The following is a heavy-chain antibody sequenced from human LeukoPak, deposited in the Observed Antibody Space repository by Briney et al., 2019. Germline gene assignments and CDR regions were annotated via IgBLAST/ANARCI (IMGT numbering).Heavy chain of an antibody. V-gene: IGHV1-8*02. J-gene: IGHJ6*03. CDR3: ARGSSYDSSGYYLWYYYYYMDV. D-gene: IGHD3-22*01. Sequence: ASVKVSCKTSGYTFTDNVINWVRQATGQGLEWMGWMNPNSGNTGYAQKFQGRVTMTRNTSISTAYMELSSLRSEDTAVYYCARGSSYDSSGYYLWYYYYYMDVWGKGTTVTISS. CDR2: MNPNSGNT. CDR1: GYTFTDNV.